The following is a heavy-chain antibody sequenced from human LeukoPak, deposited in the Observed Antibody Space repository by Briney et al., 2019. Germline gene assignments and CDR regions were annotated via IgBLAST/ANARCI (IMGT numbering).Heavy chain of an antibody. D-gene: IGHD1-14*01. CDR1: GDNFTNNW. CDR3: ARGTFSLGFDC. J-gene: IGHJ4*02. Sequence: GESLKISCKGSGDNFTNNWIGWVRQMPGKGLEWMGIIYPGDSDATYSPSFQGQVTISADKSISTAYLQWSSLKASDTAMYYCARGTFSLGFDCWGQGALVTVSS. V-gene: IGHV5-51*01. CDR2: IYPGDSDA.